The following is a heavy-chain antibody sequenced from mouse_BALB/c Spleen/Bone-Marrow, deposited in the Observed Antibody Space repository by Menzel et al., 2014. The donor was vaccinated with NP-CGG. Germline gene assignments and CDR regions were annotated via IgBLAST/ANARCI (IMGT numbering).Heavy chain of an antibody. V-gene: IGHV5-9-2*01. CDR3: ARQAGGSGYFDY. CDR2: ISGGGSYT. CDR1: GFTFSSYG. D-gene: IGHD1-1*01. J-gene: IGHJ2*01. Sequence: EVKLEESGGGLVKPGGSLKLSCAASGFTFSSYGMSWVRQTPEKRLEWVATISGGGSYTYYPDSVKGRFIISRDNAKNNLYPQMSSLRSEDTALYYCARQAGGSGYFDYWGQGTTLTVSS.